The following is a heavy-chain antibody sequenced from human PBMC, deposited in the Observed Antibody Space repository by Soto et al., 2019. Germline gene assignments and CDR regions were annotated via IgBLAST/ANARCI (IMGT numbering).Heavy chain of an antibody. J-gene: IGHJ6*02. V-gene: IGHV1-69*13. CDR2: IIPIFGAA. CDR3: ARDLGQSRYYYGMDV. CDR1: GGTFSSYA. Sequence: ASVKVSCKASGGTFSSYAISWVRQAPGQGLEWMGGIIPIFGAANYAQKFQGRVTITADESTSTAYMELSSLRSEDTAVYYCARDLGQSRYYYGMDVWGQGTTVTVSS.